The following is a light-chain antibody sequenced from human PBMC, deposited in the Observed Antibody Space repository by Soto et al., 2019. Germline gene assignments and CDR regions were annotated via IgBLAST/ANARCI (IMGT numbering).Light chain of an antibody. J-gene: IGKJ2*01. CDR2: DAS. CDR3: QQYFNWPPYT. Sequence: DILLTQSPSTLSVSPGDRATLSCKASESVSNNVAWYQQKAGQTPRFLIYDASTRATGVPPRFSGSRSGTEFPLIISSLQSEDFAVYYCQQYFNWPPYTFGQGTKVDIK. V-gene: IGKV3-15*01. CDR1: ESVSNN.